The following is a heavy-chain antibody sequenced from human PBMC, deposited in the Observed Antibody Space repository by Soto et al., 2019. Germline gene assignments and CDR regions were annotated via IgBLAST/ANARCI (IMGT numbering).Heavy chain of an antibody. CDR1: GFTFDDYA. Sequence: GGSLRLSCAASGFTFDDYAMHLVRRVPGKGLEWVSIFSLNIIILVYAYSVKGRFTISRDNAKNSLYLQMNSLRPEDTALYYCAKGGPDGFCSGGRCYFDYWGQGTLVTVSS. CDR2: FSLNIIIL. J-gene: IGHJ4*02. V-gene: IGHV3-9*01. D-gene: IGHD2-15*01. CDR3: AKGGPDGFCSGGRCYFDY.